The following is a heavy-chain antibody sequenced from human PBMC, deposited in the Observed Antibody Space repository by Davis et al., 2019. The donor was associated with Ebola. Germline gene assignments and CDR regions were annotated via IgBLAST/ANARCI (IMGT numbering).Heavy chain of an antibody. V-gene: IGHV3-7*01. D-gene: IGHD3-22*01. CDR2: IKQDGSEK. CDR1: GFTFSNYW. CDR3: AREPYYYDSSGYYGSFDI. Sequence: GGSLRLSCAASGFTFSNYWMTWVRQAPGKGLEWVANIKQDGSEKYYVDSVKGRFTISRDNAKNSLYLQMSSLRDEDTAVYYCAREPYYYDSSGYYGSFDIWGQGTMVTVSS. J-gene: IGHJ3*02.